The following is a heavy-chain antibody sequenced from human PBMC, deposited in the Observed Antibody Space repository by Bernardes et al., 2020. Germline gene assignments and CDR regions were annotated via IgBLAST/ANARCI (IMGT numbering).Heavy chain of an antibody. CDR2: ISWNSGNI. Sequence: GGSLRLSCAASGFTFDDYAMHWVRQAPGKGLEWVSGISWNSGNICYADSVKGRFTISRDNAKNALYLQMNSLRAEDTALYYCAKAIHSFGFGELYYWGQGTLVTVSS. V-gene: IGHV3-9*01. CDR3: AKAIHSFGFGELYY. D-gene: IGHD3-10*01. J-gene: IGHJ4*02. CDR1: GFTFDDYA.